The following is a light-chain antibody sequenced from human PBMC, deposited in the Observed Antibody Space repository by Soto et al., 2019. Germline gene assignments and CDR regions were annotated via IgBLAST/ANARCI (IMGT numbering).Light chain of an antibody. V-gene: IGKV3-11*01. Sequence: EIVLTQSPATLPLSAGERATLSCTASQYVSTYLAWYQQKPGQAPRLLIYDASNRATGIPARFSGSGSGTDFTLSISSLEPEDFAVYYCQQRSTWPLTFGGGTKVEIK. CDR2: DAS. CDR3: QQRSTWPLT. J-gene: IGKJ4*01. CDR1: QYVSTY.